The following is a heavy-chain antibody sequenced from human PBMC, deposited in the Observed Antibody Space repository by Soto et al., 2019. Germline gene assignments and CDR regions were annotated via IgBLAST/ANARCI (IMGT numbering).Heavy chain of an antibody. D-gene: IGHD5-12*01. J-gene: IGHJ4*02. Sequence: SETLSLTCTVPGASITTHYWSWIRQPPGKGLEWIGYMYYTGSTIYNPSLKSRVAISVDTSKNQFSLKLSSVTAADTAVYYCAKHQDGYNFFDYWGQGTLVTVSS. CDR1: GASITTHY. CDR2: MYYTGST. V-gene: IGHV4-59*08. CDR3: AKHQDGYNFFDY.